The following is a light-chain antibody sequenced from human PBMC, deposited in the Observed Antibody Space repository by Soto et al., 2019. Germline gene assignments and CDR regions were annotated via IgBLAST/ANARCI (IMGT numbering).Light chain of an antibody. CDR3: CSYAGSTTFGV. J-gene: IGLJ3*02. V-gene: IGLV2-23*02. CDR2: EVA. CDR1: SSDVGSYDV. Sequence: QSALTQPASVSGSPGQSITISCTGTSSDVGSYDVVSWYQQHPGKAPQLIIYEVAQRPSGVSDRFSGSKSGSTASLTISGLQAEDEGHYFCCSYAGSTTFGVFGGGTKVTVL.